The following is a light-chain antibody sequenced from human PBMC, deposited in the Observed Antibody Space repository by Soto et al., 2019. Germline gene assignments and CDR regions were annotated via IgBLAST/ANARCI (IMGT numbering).Light chain of an antibody. V-gene: IGKV4-1*01. Sequence: DIVMTQSPDSLAVSLGERATINCKSSQSVSYSSNSANYLAWYQQKPGQPPKLLIYRASTRESGVPDRFSGSGSGTDFTLAISSLRAEDVAVYYCQQYFTYPRTFGQGTRVEI. CDR1: QSVSYSSNSANY. CDR3: QQYFTYPRT. J-gene: IGKJ1*01. CDR2: RAS.